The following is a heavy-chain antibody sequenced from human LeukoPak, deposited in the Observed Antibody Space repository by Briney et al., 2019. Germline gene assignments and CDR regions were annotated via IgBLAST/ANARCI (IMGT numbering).Heavy chain of an antibody. CDR3: ARDHPVLTLVLGFDY. CDR2: INPSGGST. CDR1: GYTFTNYY. J-gene: IGHJ4*02. Sequence: ASVKVSCKTSGYTFTNYYMHWVRQAPGQGLEWMGIINPSGGSTSYAQKFQGRVTMTRDTSTSTVYMELSSLRSEDTAVYYCARDHPVLTLVLGFDYWGQGTLVTVSS. V-gene: IGHV1-46*01. D-gene: IGHD3-10*01.